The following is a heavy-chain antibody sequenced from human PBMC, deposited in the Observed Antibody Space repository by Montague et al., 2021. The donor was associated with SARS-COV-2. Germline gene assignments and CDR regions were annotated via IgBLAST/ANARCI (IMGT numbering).Heavy chain of an antibody. CDR2: IYYSGST. J-gene: IGHJ6*02. CDR1: GGSVSSYY. Sequence: SETLSLTCSVSGGSVSSYYLNWIGQTPGKGLEWIGNIYYSGSTNYNPSLKSRVTISADTSKNQFSLKLSSVTAADTAVYYCARARRANYYYYYYGMDVWGQGTTVTVSS. CDR3: ARARRANYYYYYYGMDV. V-gene: IGHV4-59*02.